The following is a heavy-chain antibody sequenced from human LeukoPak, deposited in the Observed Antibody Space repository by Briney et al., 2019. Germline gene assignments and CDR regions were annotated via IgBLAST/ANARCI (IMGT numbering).Heavy chain of an antibody. Sequence: PGRSLRLSCAASGFTFSDPWMYWVRQAPGRGPGWVAFINTDGSSTNYADSVKGRFTISRDNAKNTLYLQVNSRRAEDTAVYYCARALWPGGFDIWGQGTMVTVSS. CDR1: GFTFSDPW. D-gene: IGHD3/OR15-3a*01. J-gene: IGHJ3*02. V-gene: IGHV3-74*01. CDR2: INTDGSST. CDR3: ARALWPGGFDI.